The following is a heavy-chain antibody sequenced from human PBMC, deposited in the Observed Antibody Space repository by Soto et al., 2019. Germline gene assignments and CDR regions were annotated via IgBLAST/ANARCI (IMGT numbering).Heavy chain of an antibody. D-gene: IGHD4-17*01. J-gene: IGHJ4*02. V-gene: IGHV2-5*02. CDR1: GFSLSTSGVG. CDR3: ADSFEGGDYGGLGFDY. CDR2: IYWDDDK. Sequence: QITLKESGPTLVKPTQTLTLTCTFSGFSLSTSGVGVGWIRQPPGKALEWLALIYWDDDKRYSPSLKSRITSAKDTPKRQMVRTTTKEDTVDTATYYRADSFEGGDYGGLGFDYWGQGTLVTVSS.